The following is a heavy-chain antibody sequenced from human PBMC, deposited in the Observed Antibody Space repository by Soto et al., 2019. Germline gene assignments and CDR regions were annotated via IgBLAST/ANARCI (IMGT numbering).Heavy chain of an antibody. Sequence: SETLSLTCAVYGGSFSGYYWSWIRQPPGKGLEWIGEINHSGSTNYNPSLKSRVTISVDTSKNQFSLKLSSVTAADTAVYYCATEYSSSFPAYYYYYGMDVWGQGTTVTVSS. J-gene: IGHJ6*02. CDR1: GGSFSGYY. V-gene: IGHV4-34*01. D-gene: IGHD6-6*01. CDR3: ATEYSSSFPAYYYYYGMDV. CDR2: INHSGST.